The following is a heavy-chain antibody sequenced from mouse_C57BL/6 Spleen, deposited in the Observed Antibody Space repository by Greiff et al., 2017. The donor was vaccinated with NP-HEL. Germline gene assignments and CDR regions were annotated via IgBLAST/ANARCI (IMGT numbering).Heavy chain of an antibody. J-gene: IGHJ4*01. Sequence: EVRLVESGGGLVKPGGSLKLSCAASGFTFSSYAMSWVRQTPEERLEWVATISDGGSYTYYPDNVKGRFTISRDNAKNNLYLQMSHLKSEDTAMYYCARTGGSMDYWGQGTSVTVSS. V-gene: IGHV5-4*03. CDR2: ISDGGSYT. CDR1: GFTFSSYA. CDR3: ARTGGSMDY.